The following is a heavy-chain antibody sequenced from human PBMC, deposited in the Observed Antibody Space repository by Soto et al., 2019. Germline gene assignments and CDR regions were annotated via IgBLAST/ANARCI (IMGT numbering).Heavy chain of an antibody. CDR3: ARGLSGYYGFDY. Sequence: PGGSLRLSCAASGFTFSSYWMHWVRQVPGKGLVWVSRIKGDGTNTGYADSVKGRFTISRDNVKNTLYLQMNSLRAEDTAVYYCARGLSGYYGFDYWGQGTLVTAPQ. J-gene: IGHJ4*02. CDR1: GFTFSSYW. CDR2: IKGDGTNT. V-gene: IGHV3-74*01. D-gene: IGHD5-12*01.